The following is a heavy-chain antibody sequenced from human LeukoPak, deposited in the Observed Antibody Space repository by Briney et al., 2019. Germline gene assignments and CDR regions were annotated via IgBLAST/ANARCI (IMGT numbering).Heavy chain of an antibody. CDR1: GFTFNTYS. V-gene: IGHV3-21*01. CDR2: ISDNSNYI. Sequence: GGSLRLSCAASGFTFNTYSMNWVRQAPGKGLEWVSSISDNSNYIYYSDSVEGRFTISRDNAKNSLYLQMNSLRAEDTAVYYCAKDENTFGILENYFSVDYWGQGTLVTVSS. J-gene: IGHJ4*02. CDR3: AKDENTFGILENYFSVDY. D-gene: IGHD1-1*01.